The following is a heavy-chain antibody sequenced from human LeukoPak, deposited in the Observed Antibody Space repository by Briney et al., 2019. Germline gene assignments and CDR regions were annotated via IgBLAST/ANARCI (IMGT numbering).Heavy chain of an antibody. CDR1: GGSISSYY. V-gene: IGHV4-59*01. Sequence: PSETLSLTCTVSGGSISSYYWSWIRQPPGKGLEWIGYIYYSGSTNYNPSLKSRVTISVDTSKNQFSLKLSSVTAADTAVYYCARWVKRAARANYFDYWGQGTLVTVSS. CDR3: ARWVKRAARANYFDY. D-gene: IGHD6-6*01. CDR2: IYYSGST. J-gene: IGHJ4*02.